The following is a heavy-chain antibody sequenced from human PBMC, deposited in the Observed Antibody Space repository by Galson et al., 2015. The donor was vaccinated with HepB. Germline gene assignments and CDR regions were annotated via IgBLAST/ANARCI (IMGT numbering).Heavy chain of an antibody. J-gene: IGHJ4*02. CDR2: ISSSSSTI. Sequence: SLRLSCAASGFTFSSYSVSWVRQAPGKGLEWISYISSSSSTIYYADSVKGRFTISRDNAKSSLFLQMNSLRAEDTAVYYCARVSGWMDYFDYWGQGTLVTVSS. CDR1: GFTFSSYS. D-gene: IGHD6-19*01. V-gene: IGHV3-48*01. CDR3: ARVSGWMDYFDY.